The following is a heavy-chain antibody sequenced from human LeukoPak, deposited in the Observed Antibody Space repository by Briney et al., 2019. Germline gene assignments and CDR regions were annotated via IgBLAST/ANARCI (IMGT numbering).Heavy chain of an antibody. V-gene: IGHV1-69*05. CDR3: ASSVRLVRSTGY. J-gene: IGHJ4*02. D-gene: IGHD5/OR15-5a*01. Sequence: ASVKVSCXASGGTFSSYAISWVRQAPGQGLEWMGRIIPIFGTANYAQKFQGRVTITTDESTSTAYMELSSLRSEDTAVYYCASSVRLVRSTGYWGQGTLVTVSS. CDR1: GGTFSSYA. CDR2: IIPIFGTA.